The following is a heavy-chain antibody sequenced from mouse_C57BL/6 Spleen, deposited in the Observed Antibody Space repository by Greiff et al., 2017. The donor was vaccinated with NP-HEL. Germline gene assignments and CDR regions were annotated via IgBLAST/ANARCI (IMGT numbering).Heavy chain of an antibody. CDR2: IDPETGGT. D-gene: IGHD1-1*01. V-gene: IGHV1-15*01. Sequence: QVQLKQSGAELVRPGASVTLSCKASGYTFTDYEMHWVKQTPVHGLEWIGAIDPETGGTAYNQKFKGKAILTADKSSSTAYMELRSLTSEDSAVYYCTRSDTTRAFDVWGTGTTVTVSS. J-gene: IGHJ1*03. CDR1: GYTFTDYE. CDR3: TRSDTTRAFDV.